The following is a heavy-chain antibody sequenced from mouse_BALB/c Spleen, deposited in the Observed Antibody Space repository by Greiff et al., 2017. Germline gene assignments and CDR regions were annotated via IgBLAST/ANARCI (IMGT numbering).Heavy chain of an antibody. CDR2: INPGSGGT. CDR3: AREYYGSSSDWYFDV. D-gene: IGHD1-1*01. V-gene: IGHV1-54*01. Sequence: QVQLQQSGAELVRPGTSVKVSCKASGYAFTNYLIEWVKQRPGQGLEWIGVINPGSGGTNYNAKFKGKATLTADKSSSTAYMQLSSLTSDDSAVYFCAREYYGSSSDWYFDVGGAGTTVTVSS. CDR1: GYAFTNYL. J-gene: IGHJ1*01.